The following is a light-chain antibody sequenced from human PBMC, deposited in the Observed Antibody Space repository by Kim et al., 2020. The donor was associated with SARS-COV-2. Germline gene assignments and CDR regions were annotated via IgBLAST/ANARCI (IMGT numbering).Light chain of an antibody. CDR3: SSYAGSDWL. V-gene: IGLV2-23*02. J-gene: IGLJ2*01. Sequence: QSVVTQPASVSGSPGQSITISCTGTSSDVGSYNLVSWYQQHPGRAPKLMIFEVNKRPSGVSNRFSGSKSGNTASLTISGLQSEDEADYYCSSYAGSDWLFGGGTQLTVL. CDR1: SSDVGSYNL. CDR2: EVN.